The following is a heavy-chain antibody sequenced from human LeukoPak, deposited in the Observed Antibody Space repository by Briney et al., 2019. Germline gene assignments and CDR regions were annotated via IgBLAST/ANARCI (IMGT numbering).Heavy chain of an antibody. J-gene: IGHJ4*02. CDR3: ARDPGGGLYFDY. CDR2: IYTSGST. CDR1: GGSISSSSYY. V-gene: IGHV4-61*02. D-gene: IGHD1-26*01. Sequence: SETLSLTCTVSGGSISSSSYYWSWIRQPAGKGLEWIGRIYTSGSTNYNPSLKSRVTMSVDTSKNQFSLKLSSVTAADTAVYYCARDPGGGLYFDYWGQGTLVTVSS.